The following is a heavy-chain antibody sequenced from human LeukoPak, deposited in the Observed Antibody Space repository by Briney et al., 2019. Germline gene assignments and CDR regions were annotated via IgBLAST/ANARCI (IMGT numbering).Heavy chain of an antibody. D-gene: IGHD3-22*01. J-gene: IGHJ4*02. Sequence: PSETLSLTCTVSGGSISSYYWSWIRQPPGKGLEWIGYIYYSGSTNYNPSLKSRVTISVDTSKNQFSLKLSSVTAADTAVYYCAREGTSGYYDSSGYYYLTVFDYWGQGTLVTVSS. CDR1: GGSISSYY. CDR2: IYYSGST. CDR3: AREGTSGYYDSSGYYYLTVFDY. V-gene: IGHV4-59*12.